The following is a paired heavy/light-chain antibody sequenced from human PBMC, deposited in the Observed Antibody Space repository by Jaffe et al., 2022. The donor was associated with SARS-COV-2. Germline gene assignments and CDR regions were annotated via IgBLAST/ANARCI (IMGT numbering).Light chain of an antibody. CDR1: KLGDKY. CDR2: QDS. CDR3: QSWDSNTHVV. V-gene: IGLV3-1*01. J-gene: IGLJ2*01. Sequence: SYELTQGPSVSVSPGQTASITCSGDKLGDKYVCWYQQKPGQSPVLVIYQDSMRPPGIPERFSGSNSGNTATLTISGTQAMDEADYYCQSWDSNTHVVFGGGTRLTVL.
Heavy chain of an antibody. CDR3: VKNFALGGMDV. CDR2: IDTNENST. D-gene: IGHD3-16*01. Sequence: EVQLVESGGGLVQPGGSLRLSCSASGFTFSNSAMHWVRQAPGKGLEYVSVIDTNENSTYYADSVKGRFTISRDNSKNTLYLQMSSLRTEDTALYYCVKNFALGGMDVWGQGTTVIVSS. V-gene: IGHV3-64D*09. J-gene: IGHJ6*02. CDR1: GFTFSNSA.